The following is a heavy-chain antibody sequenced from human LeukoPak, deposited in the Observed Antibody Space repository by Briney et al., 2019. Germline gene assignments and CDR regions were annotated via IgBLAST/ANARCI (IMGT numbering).Heavy chain of an antibody. V-gene: IGHV4-59*01. Sequence: PSETLSLTCTVSGGSISSYYWSWIRQPPGKGLEWIGYIYYSGSTSYNPSLKSRVTISVDTSRTQFSLKLSSVTTADTAVYYCARVALKTGELFDYWGQGTLVTVSS. J-gene: IGHJ4*02. CDR1: GGSISSYY. CDR3: ARVALKTGELFDY. CDR2: IYYSGST. D-gene: IGHD7-27*01.